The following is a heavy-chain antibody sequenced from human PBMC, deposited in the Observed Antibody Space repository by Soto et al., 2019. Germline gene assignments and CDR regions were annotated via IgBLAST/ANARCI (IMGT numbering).Heavy chain of an antibody. J-gene: IGHJ6*02. CDR2: ISYDGSNK. CDR3: AKAGGVATISHYYYYGMDV. CDR1: GFTFSSYG. V-gene: IGHV3-30*18. Sequence: GGSLRLSCAASGFTFSSYGMHWVRQAPGKGLEWVAVISYDGSNKYYADSVKGRFTISRDNSKNTLYLQMNSLRAEDTVVYYCAKAGGVATISHYYYYGMDVWGQGTTVTVSS. D-gene: IGHD5-12*01.